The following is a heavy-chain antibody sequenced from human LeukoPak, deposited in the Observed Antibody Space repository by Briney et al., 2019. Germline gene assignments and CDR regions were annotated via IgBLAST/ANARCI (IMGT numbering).Heavy chain of an antibody. CDR2: INHSGST. D-gene: IGHD2-2*02. V-gene: IGHV4-34*01. CDR1: GGSFSGYY. J-gene: IGHJ5*02. CDR3: ARDLTQLPAAIFGRRFDP. Sequence: PSETLSLTCAVYGGSFSGYYWSWIRQPPGKGLEWIGEINHSGSTNYNPSLKSRVTISVDTSKNQFSLKLSSVTAADTAVYYCARDLTQLPAAIFGRRFDPWGHGTLVTVSS.